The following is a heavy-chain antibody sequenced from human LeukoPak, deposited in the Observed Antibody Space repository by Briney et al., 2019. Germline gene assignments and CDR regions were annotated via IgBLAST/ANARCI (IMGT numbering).Heavy chain of an antibody. V-gene: IGHV3-48*03. CDR2: ISSSGSTK. Sequence: GGSLRLSRVASGFSFISYEMHWVRQAPGKGLEWLSYISSSGSTKYYADSVKGRFTFSRDNAKDSLYLQMNSLRVEDTAVYYCARAPAGGGNYYGMDVWGKGTTVTVSS. CDR3: ARAPAGGGNYYGMDV. J-gene: IGHJ6*04. CDR1: GFSFISYE. D-gene: IGHD3-16*01.